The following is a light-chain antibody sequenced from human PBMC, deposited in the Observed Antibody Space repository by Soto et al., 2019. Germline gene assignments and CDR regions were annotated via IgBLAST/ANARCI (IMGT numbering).Light chain of an antibody. CDR2: DAS. V-gene: IGKV1-33*01. CDR1: RDIDNY. CDR3: HQYDNRPFT. J-gene: IGKJ2*01. Sequence: IQMTQSPSSLSASVGDRVTITCQASRDIDNYLNWYQQKPEKAPNLLIHDASNLETGIPLRFSRSRSGTHFTLTISSLQPEDIGTYYCHQYDNRPFTFGQGTKLEVK.